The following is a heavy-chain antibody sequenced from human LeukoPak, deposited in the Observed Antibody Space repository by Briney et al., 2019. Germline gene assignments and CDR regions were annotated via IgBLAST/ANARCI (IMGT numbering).Heavy chain of an antibody. Sequence: GGSLRLSCAVSGFTFANAWMTWVRQAPGKGLEWVGRIKRKNDGGATDYATPVKGRFTISRDDSINTLYLQMNSLKTEDTAVYYCSSSGSRWDYFDYWRQGALVTVSS. D-gene: IGHD6-13*01. CDR2: IKRKNDGGAT. V-gene: IGHV3-15*01. CDR3: SSSGSRWDYFDY. J-gene: IGHJ4*02. CDR1: GFTFANAW.